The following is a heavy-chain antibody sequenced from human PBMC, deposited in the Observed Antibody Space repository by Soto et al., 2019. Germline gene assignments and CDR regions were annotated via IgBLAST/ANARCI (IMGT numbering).Heavy chain of an antibody. Sequence: GGSLRLSCAASGFTFSSYAVSWVRQAPGKGLEWVSAISGSGGSTYYADSVRGRFTISRDNSKNTLYLQMNSLRAEDTAVYYCAKEGGMLPFYFQLAYWGQGTLVTVSS. J-gene: IGHJ4*02. V-gene: IGHV3-23*01. D-gene: IGHD2-8*01. CDR3: AKEGGMLPFYFQLAY. CDR1: GFTFSSYA. CDR2: ISGSGGST.